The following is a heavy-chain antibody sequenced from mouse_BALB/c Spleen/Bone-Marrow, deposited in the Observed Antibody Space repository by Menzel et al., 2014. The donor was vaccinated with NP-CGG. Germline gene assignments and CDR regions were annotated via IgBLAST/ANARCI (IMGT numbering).Heavy chain of an antibody. CDR2: ISSGSSTI. D-gene: IGHD1-1*01. CDR3: ARAGSSSGYFDY. V-gene: IGHV5-17*02. CDR1: GFTFSSFA. Sequence: EVKLMESGGGLVQPGGSRTLSCAASGFTFSSFAMHWVRQAPEKGLGWVAYISSGSSTIYYADTVMGRFTISRDNPKNTLFLQMTSLRSEDTAMYYCARAGSSSGYFDYWGQGTTLTVSS. J-gene: IGHJ2*01.